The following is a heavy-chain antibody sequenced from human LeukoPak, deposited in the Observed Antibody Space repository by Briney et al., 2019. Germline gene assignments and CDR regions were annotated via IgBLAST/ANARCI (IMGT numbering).Heavy chain of an antibody. V-gene: IGHV3-30*02. D-gene: IGHD2-2*02. CDR3: AKEYCSSTSCYITGDY. J-gene: IGHJ4*02. CDR2: IRYDGSNK. CDR1: GFTFSSYG. Sequence: GGSLRLSCAASGFTFSSYGMHWVRQAPGKGLEWVAFIRYDGSNKYYANSVKGRFTISRDNSKNTLYLQMNSLRAEDTAVYYCAKEYCSSTSCYITGDYWGQGTLVTVSS.